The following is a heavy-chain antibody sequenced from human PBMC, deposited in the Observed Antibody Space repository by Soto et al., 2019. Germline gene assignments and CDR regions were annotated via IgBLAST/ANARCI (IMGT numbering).Heavy chain of an antibody. CDR3: ARDRSTDFGLDV. V-gene: IGHV3-23*01. CDR1: GFTFSDYV. J-gene: IGHJ6*02. CDR2: ISDGGERT. Sequence: GGSLRLSCVASGFTFSDYVMSRVRQVPGKGLEWVSSISDGGERTDYRDSVRGRFTISRDNARFTLHLQMNSLRVDDTAIYFCARDRSTDFGLDVWGQGTTVTVSS. D-gene: IGHD3-3*01.